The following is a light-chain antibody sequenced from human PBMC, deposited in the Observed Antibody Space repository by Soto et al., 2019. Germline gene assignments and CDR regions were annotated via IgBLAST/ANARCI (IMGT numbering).Light chain of an antibody. J-gene: IGKJ2*01. CDR3: QQYGSSLPNT. CDR1: ESVSSSY. V-gene: IGKV3-20*01. CDR2: GAS. Sequence: EIVLTQSPGTLSLSPGERATLSCRASESVSSSYLAWYQQKPGRAPRLLIYGASSRATGIPDRFSGSGSGTAFTLTIRRLEPEDVAVSYCQQYGSSLPNTFGQGTKLEIK.